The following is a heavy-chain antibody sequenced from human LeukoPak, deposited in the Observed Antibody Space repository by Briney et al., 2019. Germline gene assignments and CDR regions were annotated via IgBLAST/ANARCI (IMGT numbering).Heavy chain of an antibody. Sequence: VASVKVSCKASGYTFTGYYMHWVRQAPGQGLEWMGWINSNSGGTNYAQKFQGRVTMTRDTSISTAYMELSRLRSDDTAVYYCARVPSGVAVAGTEVVYWFDPWGKGTLVTVSS. V-gene: IGHV1-2*02. D-gene: IGHD6-19*01. J-gene: IGHJ5*02. CDR1: GYTFTGYY. CDR3: ARVPSGVAVAGTEVVYWFDP. CDR2: INSNSGGT.